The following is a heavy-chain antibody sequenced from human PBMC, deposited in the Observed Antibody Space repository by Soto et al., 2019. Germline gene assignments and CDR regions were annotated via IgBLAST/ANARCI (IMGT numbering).Heavy chain of an antibody. CDR1: GGSISSSSYY. CDR3: ARPRGGSGYYFDY. J-gene: IGHJ4*02. V-gene: IGHV4-39*01. Sequence: SETLSLTCTVSGGSISSSSYYWGWIRQPPGKGLEWIGSIYYSGSTYYNPSLKSRVTISVDTSKNQFSLKLSSVTAADTAVYYCARPRGGSGYYFDYWRQGTLVTVSS. D-gene: IGHD2-15*01. CDR2: IYYSGST.